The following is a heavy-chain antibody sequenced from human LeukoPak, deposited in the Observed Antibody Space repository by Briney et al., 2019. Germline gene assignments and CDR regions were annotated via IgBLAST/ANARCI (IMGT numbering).Heavy chain of an antibody. J-gene: IGHJ1*01. V-gene: IGHV3-23*01. Sequence: GGSLRLSCAASGFTFSSYAMNWVRQAPGKGLEWVSAISGSGGSTYYADSVKGRFTISRDNSKNTLYLQMNSLRAEDTAVYYCAKRDFYDSSGYAPLFQHWGQGTLVTVSS. CDR3: AKRDFYDSSGYAPLFQH. CDR2: ISGSGGST. CDR1: GFTFSSYA. D-gene: IGHD3-22*01.